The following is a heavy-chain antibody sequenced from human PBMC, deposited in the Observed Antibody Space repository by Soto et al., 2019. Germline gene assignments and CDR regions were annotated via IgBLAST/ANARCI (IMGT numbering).Heavy chain of an antibody. CDR3: ARQKCEQPKWFDP. J-gene: IGHJ5*02. Sequence: QLQLQESGPGLVKPSETLSLTCSLSGGAISDARFYWGWIRQSPGRGLEWIGSIYYTGTTFFHPSLQSRVTISVDTSENQFSLKLYSVTAADTALYFCARQKCEQPKWFDPWGQGTLVIVSP. CDR2: IYYTGTT. CDR1: GGAISDARFY. V-gene: IGHV4-39*01.